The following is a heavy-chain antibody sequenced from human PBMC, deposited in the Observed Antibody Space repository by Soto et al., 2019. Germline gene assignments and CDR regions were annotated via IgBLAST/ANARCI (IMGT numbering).Heavy chain of an antibody. V-gene: IGHV3-30-3*01. J-gene: IGHJ3*02. Sequence: QVQLVESGGGVVQPGRSLRLSCAASGFTFSSYAMHWVRQAPGKGLEWVAVISYDGSNKYYADSVKGRFTISRDNSKNTLYLQMNNLRAEDTAVYYCAGGAQYYYDSSGPYDAFDIWGQGTMVTVSS. CDR2: ISYDGSNK. CDR1: GFTFSSYA. D-gene: IGHD3-22*01. CDR3: AGGAQYYYDSSGPYDAFDI.